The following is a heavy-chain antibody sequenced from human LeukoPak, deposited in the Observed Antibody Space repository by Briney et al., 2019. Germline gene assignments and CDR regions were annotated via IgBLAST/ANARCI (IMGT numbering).Heavy chain of an antibody. CDR3: ARVPDITARPCDS. D-gene: IGHD1-1*01. CDR1: GGSFSGNY. V-gene: IGHV4-34*01. CDR2: ISHTGGT. J-gene: IGHJ4*02. Sequence: SETLSLTCAVYGGSFSGNYWTLIRQTPGKGLGWIGEISHTGGTNYNPSLKSRATLSVDSSKKQFSLKMTSVTAADTGVYYCARVPDITARPCDSWGPGTLVTVSS.